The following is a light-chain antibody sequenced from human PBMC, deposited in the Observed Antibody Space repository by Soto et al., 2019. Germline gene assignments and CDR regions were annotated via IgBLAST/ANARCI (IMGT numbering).Light chain of an antibody. CDR2: SSS. V-gene: IGKV3-15*01. CDR3: HQYNNLPQT. Sequence: DIEMTQSPPILSVSPGEGATLSCRASQRISTNLAWYQHIPGQAPRLLIVSSSRRPTDVPARFSGSGSGTDFTPTISSLQSEDSAFYYCHQYNNLPQTFGQGKQVDIK. J-gene: IGKJ1*01. CDR1: QRISTN.